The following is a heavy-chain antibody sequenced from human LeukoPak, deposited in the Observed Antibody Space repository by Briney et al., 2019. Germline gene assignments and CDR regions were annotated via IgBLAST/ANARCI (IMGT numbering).Heavy chain of an antibody. D-gene: IGHD3-10*01. J-gene: IGHJ4*02. CDR3: ATWNYYGSGSLFGY. Sequence: PGGSLRLSCAASGFTVSSNYMSWVRQAPGKGLEWVSVIYSGGSTYYADSVKGRFTISRDNSKNTLYLQMNSLRAEDTAVYYCATWNYYGSGSLFGYWGQGTLVSVSS. V-gene: IGHV3-66*01. CDR2: IYSGGST. CDR1: GFTVSSNY.